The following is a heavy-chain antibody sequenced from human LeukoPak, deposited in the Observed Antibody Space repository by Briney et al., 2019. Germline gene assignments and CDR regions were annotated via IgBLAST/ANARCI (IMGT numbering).Heavy chain of an antibody. Sequence: PGGSLRLSCSASGFSFSDSYMRWFRLSPEKGLEWIAYITSSGTTTEYADSVKGRFTISRVNAKNSLYLQMNSLRSEDTAVYYCARDPDYGAPYWGQGTLVTVSS. CDR1: GFSFSDSY. CDR3: ARDPDYGAPY. CDR2: ITSSGTTT. V-gene: IGHV3-11*01. D-gene: IGHD4/OR15-4a*01. J-gene: IGHJ4*02.